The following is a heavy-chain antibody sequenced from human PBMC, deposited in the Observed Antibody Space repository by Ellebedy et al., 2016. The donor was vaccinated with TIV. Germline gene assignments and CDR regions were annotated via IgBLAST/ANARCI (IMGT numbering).Heavy chain of an antibody. D-gene: IGHD6-13*01. CDR1: GFTFSGYY. CDR3: GRLGEIAGAGASDY. Sequence: PGGSLRLSCAGSGFTFSGYYMSWIRQAPGKALEWVSYISYTGDTRHYADSVKGRFTISSDNAKNSLYLQMSSLRAEDTAVYYCGRLGEIAGAGASDYWGQGTLVIVSS. J-gene: IGHJ4*02. V-gene: IGHV3-11*01. CDR2: ISYTGDTR.